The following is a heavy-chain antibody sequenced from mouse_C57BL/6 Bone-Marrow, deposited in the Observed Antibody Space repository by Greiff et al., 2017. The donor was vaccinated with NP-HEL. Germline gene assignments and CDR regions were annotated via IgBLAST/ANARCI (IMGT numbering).Heavy chain of an antibody. CDR3: ASAGLDRGYCFDY. CDR2: ISYDGSN. V-gene: IGHV3-6*01. J-gene: IGHJ2*01. Sequence: EVQLQESGPGLVKPSQSLSLTCSVTGYSITSGYYWNWIRQFPGNKLEWMGYISYDGSNKYNPSLKNRISITRDKSKNQFFLKLNSVTTEDTATYYCASAGLDRGYCFDYWGQGTTLTVSS. CDR1: GYSITSGYY. D-gene: IGHD3-1*01.